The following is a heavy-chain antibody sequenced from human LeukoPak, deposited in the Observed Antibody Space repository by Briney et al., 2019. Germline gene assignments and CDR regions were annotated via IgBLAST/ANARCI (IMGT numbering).Heavy chain of an antibody. CDR1: GFTFSSYG. CDR2: ISHDGSND. V-gene: IGHV3-30*18. Sequence: GGSLRLSYVVSGFTFSSYGMHWVRQAPGKGLEWVAVISHDGSNDYSADSVKGRFTISRDNSKSTLYLQVNSLRPEDTAIYYCAKDVGSYVTYLDYWGQGTLVTVSS. CDR3: AKDVGSYVTYLDY. J-gene: IGHJ4*02. D-gene: IGHD1-26*01.